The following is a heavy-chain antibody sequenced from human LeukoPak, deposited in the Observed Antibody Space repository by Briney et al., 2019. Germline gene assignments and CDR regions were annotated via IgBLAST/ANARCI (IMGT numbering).Heavy chain of an antibody. D-gene: IGHD6-13*01. CDR2: ISSSSSTI. J-gene: IGHJ4*02. Sequence: PGGSLRLSCAASGFTFSSYEMNWVRQAPGKGLEWVSYISSSSSTIYYADSVKGRFTISRDNAKNSLYLQMNSLRAEDTAVYYCARDQFIAAAIPDYWGQGTLVTVSS. CDR3: ARDQFIAAAIPDY. V-gene: IGHV3-48*03. CDR1: GFTFSSYE.